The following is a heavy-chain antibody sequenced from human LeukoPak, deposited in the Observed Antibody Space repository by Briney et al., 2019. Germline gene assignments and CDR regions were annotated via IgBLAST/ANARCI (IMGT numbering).Heavy chain of an antibody. CDR2: IYYSGST. CDR1: GGSISRGDYY. CDR3: ARAGGIALLNGGMDV. J-gene: IGHJ6*02. Sequence: PSETLSLTCTVSGGSISRGDYYWSWIRQPPGKGLEWIGYIYYSGSTYYNPSLKSRVTISVDTSKNQFSLKLSSVTAADTAVYYCARAGGIALLNGGMDVWGQGTTVTVSS. V-gene: IGHV4-30-4*01. D-gene: IGHD6-13*01.